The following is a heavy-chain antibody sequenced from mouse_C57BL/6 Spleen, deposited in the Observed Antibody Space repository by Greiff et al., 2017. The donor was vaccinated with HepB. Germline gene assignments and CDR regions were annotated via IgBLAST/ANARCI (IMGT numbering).Heavy chain of an antibody. CDR2: IDPNSGGT. D-gene: IGHD1-1*01. Sequence: QVQLQQPGAELVKPGASVKLSCKASGYTFTSYWMHWVKQRPGRGLEWIGRIDPNSGGTKYNEKSKSKATLTVDKPSSTAYMQLSSLTSEDSAVYYYARDRFDYYGSSPLAYWGQGTLVTVSA. CDR1: GYTFTSYW. V-gene: IGHV1-72*01. CDR3: ARDRFDYYGSSPLAY. J-gene: IGHJ3*01.